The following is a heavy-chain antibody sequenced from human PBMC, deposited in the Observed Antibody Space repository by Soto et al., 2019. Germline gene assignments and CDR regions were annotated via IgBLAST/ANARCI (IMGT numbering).Heavy chain of an antibody. CDR2: IKSKTDGGTT. D-gene: IGHD5-18*01. V-gene: IGHV3-15*07. J-gene: IGHJ4*02. Sequence: PGGSLRLSCAVSGATLTDVWMNWVRQAPGKGPEWVGRIKSKTDGGTTDYAAPVKGRFTISRDDSQNTLYLQMNSLKTEDTAVYYCSHGYYQYFNSWGQGTLVTVS. CDR1: GATLTDVW. CDR3: SHGYYQYFNS.